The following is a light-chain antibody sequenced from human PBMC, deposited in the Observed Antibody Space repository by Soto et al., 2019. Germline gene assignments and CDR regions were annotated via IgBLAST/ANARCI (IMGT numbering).Light chain of an antibody. J-gene: IGLJ1*01. CDR1: SSDVGGYYY. CDR3: SSYTSRSTRV. Sequence: QSVLTQPASVSGSPGQSITISCTGTSSDVGGYYYVSWYQHHPGKAPKLMIYEVNNRPSGVSNRFSGSKSGNTASLTISGLQAEDEADYYCSSYTSRSTRVFGTGTKLTVL. CDR2: EVN. V-gene: IGLV2-14*01.